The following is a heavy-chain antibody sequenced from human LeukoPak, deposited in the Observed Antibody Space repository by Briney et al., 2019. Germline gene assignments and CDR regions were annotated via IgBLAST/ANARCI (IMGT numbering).Heavy chain of an antibody. CDR2: INHSGST. D-gene: IGHD4-23*01. Sequence: SETLSLTCAVYGGSFSGYYWSWIRQPPGKGLEWIGEINHSGSTNYNPSLKSRVTISVDTSKNQFSLKLSSVTAADTAVYYCARVVVTPKGDAFDIWGQGTMVTVSS. CDR1: GGSFSGYY. J-gene: IGHJ3*02. V-gene: IGHV4-34*01. CDR3: ARVVVTPKGDAFDI.